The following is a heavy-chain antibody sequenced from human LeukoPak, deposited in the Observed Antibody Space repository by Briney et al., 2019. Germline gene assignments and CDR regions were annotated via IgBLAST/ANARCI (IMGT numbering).Heavy chain of an antibody. CDR2: INHSGST. CDR1: GGSFSGYY. D-gene: IGHD1-1*01. J-gene: IGHJ4*02. CDR3: AIIPKNWKGFDY. Sequence: SETLSLTCAVYGGSFSGYYWSWIRQPPGKGLEWIGEINHSGSTNYNPSLKSRVTISVDTSKNQFSLKLSSVTAADTAVYYCAIIPKNWKGFDYWGQGTLVTVSS. V-gene: IGHV4-34*01.